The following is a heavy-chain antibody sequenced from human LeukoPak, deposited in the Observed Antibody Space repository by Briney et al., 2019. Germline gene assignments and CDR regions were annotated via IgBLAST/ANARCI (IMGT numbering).Heavy chain of an antibody. CDR1: GYTFSSYG. CDR2: ISAYSGNT. J-gene: IGHJ4*02. Sequence: ASVKVSCKASGYTFSSYGINWVRQAPGQGLEWMGWISAYSGNTNYAQKLQGRVTMTTDTSTSTAYMELRSLRSDDTAVYYCARGIEYYYDSSGYANPVFDYWGQGTLVTVSS. D-gene: IGHD3-22*01. V-gene: IGHV1-18*01. CDR3: ARGIEYYYDSSGYANPVFDY.